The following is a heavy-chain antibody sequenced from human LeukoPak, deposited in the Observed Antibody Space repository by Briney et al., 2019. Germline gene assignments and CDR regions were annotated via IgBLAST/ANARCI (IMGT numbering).Heavy chain of an antibody. CDR3: ARDPISSSSWFDY. CDR2: INSDGSST. CDR1: GFTFSSYW. D-gene: IGHD6-13*01. Sequence: GGSLRLYCAASGFTFSSYWMHWARQAPGKGLVWVSRINSDGSSTSYADSVKGRFTISRDNAKNTLYLQMNSLRAEDTAVYYCARDPISSSSWFDYWGQGTLVTVSS. V-gene: IGHV3-74*01. J-gene: IGHJ4*02.